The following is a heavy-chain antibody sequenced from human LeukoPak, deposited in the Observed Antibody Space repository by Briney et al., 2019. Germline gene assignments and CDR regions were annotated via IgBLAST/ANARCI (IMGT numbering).Heavy chain of an antibody. CDR2: IYYSGST. Sequence: SETLSLTCTVSGGSISSYYWSWIRQPPGKGLEWIGYIYYSGSTNYNPSLKSRVTISVDTSKNQFSLKLSSVTAADTAVYYCARFEVGATNFDYWGQGTLVTVSS. CDR3: ARFEVGATNFDY. D-gene: IGHD1-26*01. CDR1: GGSISSYY. V-gene: IGHV4-59*01. J-gene: IGHJ4*02.